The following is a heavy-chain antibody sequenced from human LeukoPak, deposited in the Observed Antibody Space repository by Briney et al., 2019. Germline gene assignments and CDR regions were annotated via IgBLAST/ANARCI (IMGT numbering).Heavy chain of an antibody. CDR1: GFSLSPSGAG. Sequence: SGPTLVNPTQTLTLTCTCSGFSLSPSGAGVGWIRQPPGKPLEWPALICWNDDKRYSPSLKSRLTITKDTSKNQVVLTMTNMDPVDTATYYCAYPLEDSSGYYPDYFDYWGQGTLVTVSS. V-gene: IGHV2-5*01. CDR2: ICWNDDK. D-gene: IGHD3-22*01. CDR3: AYPLEDSSGYYPDYFDY. J-gene: IGHJ4*02.